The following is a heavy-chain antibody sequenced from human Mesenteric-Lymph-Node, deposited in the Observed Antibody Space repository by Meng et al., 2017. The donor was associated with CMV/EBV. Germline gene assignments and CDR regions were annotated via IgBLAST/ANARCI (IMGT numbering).Heavy chain of an antibody. J-gene: IGHJ4*02. V-gene: IGHV3-30*18. CDR2: ISYDGSNK. CDR1: GFTFSSYG. Sequence: SGFTFSSYGMPWVRQAPGKGLEWVAVISYDGSNKYYADSVKGRFTISRDNSKNTLYLQMNSLRAEDTAVYYCAKEDGDSSGYYFDYWGQGTLVTVSS. CDR3: AKEDGDSSGYYFDY. D-gene: IGHD3-22*01.